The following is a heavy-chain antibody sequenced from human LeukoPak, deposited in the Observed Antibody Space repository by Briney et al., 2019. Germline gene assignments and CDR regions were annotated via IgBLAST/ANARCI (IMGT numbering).Heavy chain of an antibody. CDR1: GGSFSGYY. CDR2: INHSGST. J-gene: IGHJ6*03. V-gene: IGHV4-34*01. Sequence: PSETLSLTCAVYGGSFSGYYWSWIRQPPGKGLEWIGEINHSGSTNYNPSLKSRVTISVDTSKNQFSLKLSSVTAADTAVYYCARGSGPLRFYYYYMDVWGKGTTVTVSS. D-gene: IGHD5-12*01. CDR3: ARGSGPLRFYYYYMDV.